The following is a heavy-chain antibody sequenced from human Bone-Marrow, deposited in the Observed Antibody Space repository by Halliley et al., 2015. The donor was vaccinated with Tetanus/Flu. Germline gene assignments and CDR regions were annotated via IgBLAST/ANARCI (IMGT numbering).Heavy chain of an antibody. CDR3: AKYHTLMGYDS. CDR2: ISSDKTYI. V-gene: IGHV3-21*01. CDR1: GFIFSDYT. D-gene: IGHD5-18*01. J-gene: IGHJ4*02. Sequence: SLRLSCGASGFIFSDYTLNWARQAPGTGLEWVSSISSDKTYIYYADSVKGRFTISRDNAENSLYLQMSNLRVEDTAIYYCAKYHTLMGYDSWGQGTLVAVSS.